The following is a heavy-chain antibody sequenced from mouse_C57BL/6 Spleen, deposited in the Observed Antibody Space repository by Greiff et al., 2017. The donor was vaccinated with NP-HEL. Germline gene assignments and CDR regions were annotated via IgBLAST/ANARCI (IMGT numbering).Heavy chain of an antibody. V-gene: IGHV1-53*01. J-gene: IGHJ4*01. D-gene: IGHD2-4*01. CDR2: INPRNGGT. CDR3: AKGYYDYDVYAMDY. CDR1: GYTFTSYW. Sequence: QVQLQQSGTELVKPGASVKLSCKASGYTFTSYWMHWVKQRPGQGLEWIGNINPRNGGTNYNEKLKSKATLTVDKSSSTAYMQLSSLTSEDSAVYYCAKGYYDYDVYAMDYWGQGTSVTVSS.